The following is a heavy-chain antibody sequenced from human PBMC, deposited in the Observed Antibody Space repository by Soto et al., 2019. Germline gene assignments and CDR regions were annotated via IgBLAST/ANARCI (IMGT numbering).Heavy chain of an antibody. CDR3: ARDAMATKYRNPYFDY. CDR1: GGTFSSYA. J-gene: IGHJ4*02. V-gene: IGHV1-69*06. Sequence: QVQLVQSGAEVKKPGSSVKVSCKASGGTFSSYAISWVRQAPGQGLEWMGGIIPIFGTANYAQKFQGRVTITADKSTSTAYMELSSLRSEGTAVYYCARDAMATKYRNPYFDYWGQGTLVTVSS. D-gene: IGHD3-16*02. CDR2: IIPIFGTA.